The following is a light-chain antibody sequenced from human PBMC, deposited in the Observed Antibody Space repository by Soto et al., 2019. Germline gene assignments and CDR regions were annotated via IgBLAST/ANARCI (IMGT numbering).Light chain of an antibody. J-gene: IGLJ3*02. Sequence: QSVLTQPPSVSAAPGQKVTISCSGRSSNIGNNYVSWYQQLPGTAPKLLIYENNKRPSGIPDRFSGSKSGTSATLGITGLQTGDEADYYCGTWDSSLSARVFGGGTKVTVL. V-gene: IGLV1-51*02. CDR2: ENN. CDR1: SSNIGNNY. CDR3: GTWDSSLSARV.